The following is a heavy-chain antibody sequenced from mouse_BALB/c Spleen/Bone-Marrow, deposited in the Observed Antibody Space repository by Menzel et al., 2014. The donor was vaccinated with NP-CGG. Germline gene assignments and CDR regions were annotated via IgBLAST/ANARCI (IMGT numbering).Heavy chain of an antibody. CDR2: IWAGGST. D-gene: IGHD1-1*01. J-gene: IGHJ4*01. CDR1: GFSLTSYG. CDR3: ARALYYYGSSYYTMDY. Sequence: VQLQESGPGLVAPSQSLFIACTVSGFSLTSYGVHWVRQPPRKGLEWLGAIWAGGSTDYNSALMSRLSISKDNSKSQVFLKMNSLQTDDTAMYYCARALYYYGSSYYTMDYWGQGTSVIVSS. V-gene: IGHV2-9*02.